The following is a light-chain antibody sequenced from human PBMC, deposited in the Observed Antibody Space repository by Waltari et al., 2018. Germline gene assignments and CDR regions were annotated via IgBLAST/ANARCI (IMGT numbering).Light chain of an antibody. CDR2: DVT. V-gene: IGLV2-14*03. CDR1: SSDVGGYNV. J-gene: IGLJ1*01. CDR3: SSYTSSSSYV. Sequence: QSALTQPASVSGSPGRSSTISCTGTSSDVGGYNVVSWYQQHPGKAPKLMIYDVTNRPSGLSNRFSGSQSGNTASLTISGLQAEDEADDYCSSYTSSSSYVFGIGTKVTVL.